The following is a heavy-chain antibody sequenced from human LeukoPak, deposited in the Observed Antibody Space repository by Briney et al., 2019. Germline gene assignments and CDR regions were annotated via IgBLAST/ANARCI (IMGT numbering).Heavy chain of an antibody. D-gene: IGHD6-19*01. Sequence: PGRSLRLSCAASGFTFSSYGMHWVRQAPGKGLEWVAVIWYDGSNKYYADSVKGRFTISRDNSKNTLYLQMNSLRAEDTAAYYCARDSGAGPLDYWGQGTLVTVSS. J-gene: IGHJ4*02. V-gene: IGHV3-33*01. CDR1: GFTFSSYG. CDR2: IWYDGSNK. CDR3: ARDSGAGPLDY.